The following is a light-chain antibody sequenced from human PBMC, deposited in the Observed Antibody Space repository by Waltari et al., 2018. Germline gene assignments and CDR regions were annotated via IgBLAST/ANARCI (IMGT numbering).Light chain of an antibody. CDR2: YND. CDR3: AAWDDTLSDVL. Sequence: QSVLTQPPSASEAARKSVTISCSGSNSNIGSNSVSWYQQLPETAPKLLMYYNDRRASGVSYRFSGSKSGTSASLSISGLQTEDEADYYCAAWDDTLSDVLFGGGTRLTVL. V-gene: IGLV1-36*01. J-gene: IGLJ2*01. CDR1: NSNIGSNS.